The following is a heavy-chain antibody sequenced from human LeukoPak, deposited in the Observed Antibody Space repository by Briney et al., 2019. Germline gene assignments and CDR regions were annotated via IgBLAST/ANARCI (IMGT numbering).Heavy chain of an antibody. CDR2: ISAYNGNT. Sequence: ASVKVSCKASGYTFTGYYMHWVRQAPGQGLEWMGWISAYNGNTNYAQKLQGRVTMTTDTSTSTAYMELRSLRSDDTAVYYCAREGAAAMAPFDYWGQGTLVTVSS. CDR3: AREGAAAMAPFDY. J-gene: IGHJ4*02. V-gene: IGHV1-18*04. CDR1: GYTFTGYY. D-gene: IGHD6-13*01.